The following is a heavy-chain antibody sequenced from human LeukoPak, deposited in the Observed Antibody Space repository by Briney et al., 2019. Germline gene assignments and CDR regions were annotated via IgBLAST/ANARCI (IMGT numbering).Heavy chain of an antibody. V-gene: IGHV1-46*01. D-gene: IGHD6-19*01. CDR3: ARGSPGIAVADDFDY. Sequence: ASVKVSCKASGYTFTSYYMHWVRHAPGQGLEWMAIINPSGGSTSYAQKFQGRVTMTRDTSTSTVYMELSSLRSEDTAVYYCARGSPGIAVADDFDYWGQGTLVTVSS. CDR2: INPSGGST. J-gene: IGHJ4*02. CDR1: GYTFTSYY.